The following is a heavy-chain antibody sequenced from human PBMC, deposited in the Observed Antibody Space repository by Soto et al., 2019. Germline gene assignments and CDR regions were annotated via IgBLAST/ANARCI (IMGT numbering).Heavy chain of an antibody. J-gene: IGHJ6*02. Sequence: SVKVSCKASGFTFTSSAVQWVRQARGQRLEWIGWIVVGSGNTNYAQKFQERVTITRDMSTSTAYMELSSLRSEATAVYYCAVDGYSYGSNYYYYGMDVWGQGTTVTVSS. D-gene: IGHD5-18*01. CDR3: AVDGYSYGSNYYYYGMDV. CDR2: IVVGSGNT. V-gene: IGHV1-58*01. CDR1: GFTFTSSA.